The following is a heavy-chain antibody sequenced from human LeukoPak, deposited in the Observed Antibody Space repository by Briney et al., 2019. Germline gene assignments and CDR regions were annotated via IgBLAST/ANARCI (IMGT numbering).Heavy chain of an antibody. CDR3: ARGVVNRLLATIGYFQH. D-gene: IGHD1-26*01. CDR1: GFTFSSYS. J-gene: IGHJ1*01. Sequence: GGSLRLSCAASGFTFSSYSMNWVRQAPGKGLEWVSAISGSGGSTYYADSVKGRFTISRDNSKNTLYLQMNSLRAEDTAVYYCARGVVNRLLATIGYFQHWGQGTLVTVSS. V-gene: IGHV3-23*01. CDR2: ISGSGGST.